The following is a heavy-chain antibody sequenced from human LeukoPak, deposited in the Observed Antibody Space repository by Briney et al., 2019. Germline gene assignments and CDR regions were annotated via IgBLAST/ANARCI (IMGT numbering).Heavy chain of an antibody. CDR3: ARGLMVRGVIGLIPPYGMDV. Sequence: GGSLRLSCTASGFIFSSYWMSWVRQAPGKGLEWVAIINEDGRGKSYVDSVRGRFTISRDNAKSSLYLQMNSLRDEDTAVYYCARGLMVRGVIGLIPPYGMDVWGQGTTVTVSS. J-gene: IGHJ6*02. D-gene: IGHD3-10*01. V-gene: IGHV3-7*02. CDR2: INEDGRGK. CDR1: GFIFSSYW.